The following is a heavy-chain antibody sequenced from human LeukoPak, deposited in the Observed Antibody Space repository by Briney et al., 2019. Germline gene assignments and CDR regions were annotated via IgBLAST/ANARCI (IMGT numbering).Heavy chain of an antibody. J-gene: IGHJ5*02. CDR3: AKLPKMYSSGWFDP. CDR1: GFTFSSYA. V-gene: IGHV3-23*01. CDR2: ISGSGGST. D-gene: IGHD6-19*01. Sequence: PGGSLRLSCAASGFTFSSYAMSWVRQAPGKGLEWVSAISGSGGSTYYADSVKGRFTISRDNSKNTLYPRMNSLRAEDTAVYYCAKLPKMYSSGWFDPWGQGTLVTVSS.